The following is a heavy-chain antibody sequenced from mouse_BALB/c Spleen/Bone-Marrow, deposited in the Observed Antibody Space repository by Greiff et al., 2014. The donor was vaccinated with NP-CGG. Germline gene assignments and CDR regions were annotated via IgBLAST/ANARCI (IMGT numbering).Heavy chain of an antibody. Sequence: EVQLQESGPDLVKPSQSLSLTCTVTGYSITSYYSWHWIRQFPGNKLEWMGYIHYSGTTVYNPSLKSRISITRDTSNNQFFLQLNSVTTEDTATYYCARFAGTPYTMDYWGQGNSVTVSS. J-gene: IGHJ4*01. CDR3: ARFAGTPYTMDY. CDR1: GYSITSYYS. D-gene: IGHD4-1*01. V-gene: IGHV3-1*02. CDR2: IHYSGTT.